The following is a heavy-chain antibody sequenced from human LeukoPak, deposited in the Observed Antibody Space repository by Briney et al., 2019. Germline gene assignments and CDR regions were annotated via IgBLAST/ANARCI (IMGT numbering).Heavy chain of an antibody. Sequence: ASVKVSCKASGYTFTGYYMHWVRQAPGQGLEWMGWINPNSGGTNYAQKFQGRVTMTRDTSISTAYMELSRLRSDDTAVYYCAREDHYYGSGSFGFDYWGQGTLVTVSS. J-gene: IGHJ4*02. CDR2: INPNSGGT. CDR3: AREDHYYGSGSFGFDY. D-gene: IGHD3-10*01. CDR1: GYTFTGYY. V-gene: IGHV1-2*02.